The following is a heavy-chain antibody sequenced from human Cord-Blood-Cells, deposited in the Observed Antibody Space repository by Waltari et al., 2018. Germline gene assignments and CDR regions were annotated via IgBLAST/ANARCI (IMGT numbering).Heavy chain of an antibody. CDR2: INPNSGGT. CDR3: ARGXXXXFWSGYDAFDI. CDR1: GYTFTGYY. J-gene: IGHJ3*02. D-gene: IGHD3-3*01. V-gene: IGHV1-2*02. Sequence: QVQLVQSGAEVKKPGASVKVSCKASGYTFTGYYMHWVRQAPGQGLEWMGWINPNSGGTNYAQMFQGRVTMTRDTSISTAYMELSRLRSDDTAVYYCARGXXXXFWSGYDAFDIWGQGTMVTVSS.